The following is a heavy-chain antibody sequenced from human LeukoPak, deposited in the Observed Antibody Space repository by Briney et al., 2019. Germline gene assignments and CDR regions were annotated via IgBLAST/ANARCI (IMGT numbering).Heavy chain of an antibody. V-gene: IGHV4-39*01. Sequence: SETLSLTCTVSGGSFSTSSYTWGWIRQPPGKGLEWIGSIYYSGSTYYNPSLKSRVTISVDTSKNQFSLKLSSVTAADTAVYYCARLFSYNDSSCYNASNTYAYYGMYLWGQGTTVTVS. D-gene: IGHD3-22*01. CDR1: GGSFSTSSYT. J-gene: IGHJ6*02. CDR3: ARLFSYNDSSCYNASNTYAYYGMYL. CDR2: IYYSGST.